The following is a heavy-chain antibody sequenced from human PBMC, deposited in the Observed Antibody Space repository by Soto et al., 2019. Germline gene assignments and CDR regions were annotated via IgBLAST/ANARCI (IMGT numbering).Heavy chain of an antibody. D-gene: IGHD6-13*01. CDR1: GFTFRSYS. CDR3: ARDNGIAGSFDP. CDR2: ISISGTAI. Sequence: GGSLRLSCAASGFTFRSYSMNWVRQAPGKGLEWVSYISISGTAIYYADSVKGRFTISRDDAKNSLYLQMNSLRDEDTSVYYCARDNGIAGSFDPWGQGALVTVSS. V-gene: IGHV3-48*02. J-gene: IGHJ5*02.